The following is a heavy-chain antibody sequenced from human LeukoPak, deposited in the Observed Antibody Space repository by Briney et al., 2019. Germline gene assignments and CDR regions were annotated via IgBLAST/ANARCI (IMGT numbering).Heavy chain of an antibody. CDR1: GGSISSYY. Sequence: PSETLSLTCTVSGGSISSYYWSWIRQPPGKGLEWIGYIYYSGSTNYNPSLKSRVTISVDTSKNQFSLKLSSVTAADTAVYYCARDIGGFGTGGAFDIWGQGTMVTVSS. CDR3: ARDIGGFGTGGAFDI. D-gene: IGHD2-15*01. J-gene: IGHJ3*02. CDR2: IYYSGST. V-gene: IGHV4-59*01.